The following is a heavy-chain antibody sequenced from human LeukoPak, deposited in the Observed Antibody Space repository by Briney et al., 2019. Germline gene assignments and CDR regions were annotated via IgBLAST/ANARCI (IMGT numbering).Heavy chain of an antibody. J-gene: IGHJ6*03. CDR2: IYTSGST. CDR1: GGSISSGSYY. Sequence: TLSLTCTVSGGSISSGSYYGSWIRQPAGKGLEWIGRIYTSGSTNYNPSLKSRVTISVDTSKNQFSLKLSSVTAADTAVYYCARDLGDSSSWYYKDYYYMDVWGKGTTVTVSS. V-gene: IGHV4-61*02. CDR3: ARDLGDSSSWYYKDYYYMDV. D-gene: IGHD6-13*01.